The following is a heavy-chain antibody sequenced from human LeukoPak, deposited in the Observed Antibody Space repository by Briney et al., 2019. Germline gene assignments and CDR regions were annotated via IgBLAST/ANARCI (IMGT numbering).Heavy chain of an antibody. V-gene: IGHV3-23*01. Sequence: PGGSLRLSCAATGLSVSSNFMSWVSQAPGKGLEWVSAISGSGGSTYYADSVKGRFTISRENSKNTLYLQMNSLRAEDTAVYYCAKSVVVVPAAPDYWGQGTLVTVSS. D-gene: IGHD2-2*01. CDR2: ISGSGGST. J-gene: IGHJ4*02. CDR3: AKSVVVVPAAPDY. CDR1: GLSVSSNF.